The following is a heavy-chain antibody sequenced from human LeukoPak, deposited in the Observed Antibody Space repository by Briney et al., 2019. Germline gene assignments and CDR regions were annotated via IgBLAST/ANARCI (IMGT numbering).Heavy chain of an antibody. CDR2: IIPILGIA. J-gene: IGHJ3*02. CDR3: ARDEVGMTTVTDDAFDI. D-gene: IGHD4-17*01. V-gene: IGHV1-69*04. Sequence: GASVKVSCKASGGTFSSYAISWVRQAPGQGLEWMGRIIPILGIANYAQKFQGRVTITADKSTSTAYMELSSLRSEDTAVYYCARDEVGMTTVTDDAFDIWGQGTMVTVSS. CDR1: GGTFSSYA.